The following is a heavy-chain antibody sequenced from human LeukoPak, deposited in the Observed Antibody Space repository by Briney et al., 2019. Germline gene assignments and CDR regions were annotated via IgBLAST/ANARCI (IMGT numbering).Heavy chain of an antibody. CDR1: GFTFSSYW. J-gene: IGHJ4*02. V-gene: IGHV3-74*01. CDR2: INSDGSST. CDR3: ANLQQLPKTTDY. Sequence: GGSLRLSCAASGFTFSSYWMHWVRQAPGKGLVWVSRINSDGSSTSYADSVKGRFTISRDNAKNTLYLQMNSLRAEDTAVYYCANLQQLPKTTDYWGQGTLVTVSS. D-gene: IGHD6-13*01.